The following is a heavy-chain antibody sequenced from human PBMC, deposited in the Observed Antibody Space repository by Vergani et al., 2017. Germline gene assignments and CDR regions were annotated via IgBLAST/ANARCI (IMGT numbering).Heavy chain of an antibody. CDR1: GFTFSDYY. Sequence: QVQLVESGGGLVKTGGSLRLSCAASGFTFSDYYMSWIRQAPGKGMEWVSYISSSGSTIYNADPVKGRVTISRDNAKNSLYLQMNSLRAEDTAVYYCARGSDSGYAGDFDYWGQGTLVTVSS. J-gene: IGHJ4*02. D-gene: IGHD5-12*01. CDR3: ARGSDSGYAGDFDY. CDR2: ISSSGSTI. V-gene: IGHV3-11*01.